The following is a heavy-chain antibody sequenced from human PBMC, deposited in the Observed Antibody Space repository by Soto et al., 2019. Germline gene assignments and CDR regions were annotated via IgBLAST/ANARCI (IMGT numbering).Heavy chain of an antibody. CDR3: ARDRWAVAGGNWFDP. V-gene: IGHV1-18*01. Sequence: ASVKVSCKASGYTFTSYGISWVRQAPGQGLEWMGWISAYNGNTNYAQKLQGRVTMTTDTSTSTAYMELRSLRSDDTAVYYCARDRWAVAGGNWFDPWGQGTLVTASS. CDR1: GYTFTSYG. CDR2: ISAYNGNT. D-gene: IGHD6-19*01. J-gene: IGHJ5*02.